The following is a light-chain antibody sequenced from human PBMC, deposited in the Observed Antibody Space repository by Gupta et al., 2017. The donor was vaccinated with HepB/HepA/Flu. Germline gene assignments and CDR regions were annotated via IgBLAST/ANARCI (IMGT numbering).Light chain of an antibody. CDR1: SSDVGSYNL. CDR3: CSYAGTTTFVL. CDR2: EVS. Sequence: QSALTQPASVSGPPGQSITISCTGTSSDVGSYNLVSWYQQHPAKVPKLIIYEVSQRPSGVSNRFSGSKSGNTASLTISGLQAEDEADYYCCSYAGTTTFVLFGGGTKLTVL. J-gene: IGLJ2*01. V-gene: IGLV2-23*02.